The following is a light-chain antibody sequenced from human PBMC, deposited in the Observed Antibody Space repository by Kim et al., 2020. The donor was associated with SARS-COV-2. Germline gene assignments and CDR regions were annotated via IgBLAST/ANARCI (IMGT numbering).Light chain of an antibody. CDR2: RSN. V-gene: IGLV1-47*01. CDR1: SSNIGSNY. CDR3: AAWDDSLSGYV. Sequence: QSVLTQPPSASGTPGQRVTISCSGSSSNIGSNYVYWYQQLPGTAPKLLIYRSNQRPSGVPDRFSGSKSGTSASLAISGLRSEHEADYYCAAWDDSLSGYVFGSGTKVTVL. J-gene: IGLJ1*01.